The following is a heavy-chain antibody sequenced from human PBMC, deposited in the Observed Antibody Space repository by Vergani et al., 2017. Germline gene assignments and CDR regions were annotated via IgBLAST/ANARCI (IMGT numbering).Heavy chain of an antibody. Sequence: QLQLQESGPGLVKPSETLSLTCTVSGGSISSSSYYWGWIRQPAGKGLEWIGRIYTSGSTNYNPSLKSRVTISVDTSKNQFSLKLSSVTAADTAVYYCAREEDSSSWYWGGIDPWGQGTLVTVSS. J-gene: IGHJ5*02. CDR1: GGSISSSSYY. V-gene: IGHV4-61*02. CDR2: IYTSGST. D-gene: IGHD6-13*01. CDR3: AREEDSSSWYWGGIDP.